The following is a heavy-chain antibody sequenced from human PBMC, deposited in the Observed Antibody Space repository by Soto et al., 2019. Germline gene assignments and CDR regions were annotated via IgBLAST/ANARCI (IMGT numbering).Heavy chain of an antibody. V-gene: IGHV4-59*01. CDR3: ARADSSVNGSYFKY. J-gene: IGHJ4*01. CDR2: IYYSGST. D-gene: IGHD3-22*01. CDR1: GGSISRYY. Sequence: PSETVSLACTVSGGSISRYYWSWIRQPPGKGLEWIGYIYYSGSTNYTPSLKSRVTISVDTSKNQFSLKLSSVTAADTAVYYCARADSSVNGSYFKYWGHATLVTVSS.